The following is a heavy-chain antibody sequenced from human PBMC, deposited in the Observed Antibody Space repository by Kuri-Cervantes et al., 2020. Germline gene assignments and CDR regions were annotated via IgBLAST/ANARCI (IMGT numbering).Heavy chain of an antibody. Sequence: SETLSLTCAVSGGSISSGGYSWGWIRQPPGKGLEWIGSIYYSGSTYYNPSLKSRVTISVDASKNQFSLKLSSVTAADTAVYYCARRVHDYVWGSYRYLYNWFDPWGQGTLVTVSS. CDR3: ARRVHDYVWGSYRYLYNWFDP. CDR1: GGSISSGGYS. V-gene: IGHV4-39*01. CDR2: IYYSGST. J-gene: IGHJ5*02. D-gene: IGHD3-16*02.